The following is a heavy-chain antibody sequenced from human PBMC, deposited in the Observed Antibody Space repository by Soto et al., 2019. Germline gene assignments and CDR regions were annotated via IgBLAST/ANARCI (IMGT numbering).Heavy chain of an antibody. CDR2: IWYDGSNK. CDR1: GFTFSSYG. CDR3: ARDREGYSYGPPFDP. V-gene: IGHV3-33*01. Sequence: QVQLVESGGGVVQPGRSLRLSCAASGFTFSSYGMHWVRQAPGKGLEWVAVIWYDGSNKYYADSVKGRFTISRDNSKNTLYLQMNSLRAEDTAVYYCARDREGYSYGPPFDPWGQGTLVTVSS. D-gene: IGHD5-18*01. J-gene: IGHJ5*02.